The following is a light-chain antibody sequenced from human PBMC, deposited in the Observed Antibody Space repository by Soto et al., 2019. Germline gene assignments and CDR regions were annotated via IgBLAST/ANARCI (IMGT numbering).Light chain of an antibody. CDR3: QQYGSSPLT. J-gene: IGKJ4*01. CDR2: DAS. CDR1: QSVSSSS. Sequence: EIVLTQSPATLSLSPGERATLSCGASQSVSSSSLAWYQQKPGLAPRLLIYDASSRATGIPDRFSGSGSGTDFTLTISRLEPEDFAVYYCQQYGSSPLTFXGGTKADIK. V-gene: IGKV3D-20*01.